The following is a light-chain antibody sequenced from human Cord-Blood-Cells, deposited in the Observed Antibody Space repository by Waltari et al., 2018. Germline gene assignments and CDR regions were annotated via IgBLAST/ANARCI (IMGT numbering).Light chain of an antibody. CDR3: QQSYSTPPYT. Sequence: DIQMTQSPSSLSASVGDRVPITSRASQSIRSYLNWYQQKPGKAPKLLIYAASSLQSGVPSRFSGSGSVTDFTLTISSLQPEDFATYYCQQSYSTPPYTFGQGTKLEIK. CDR1: QSIRSY. V-gene: IGKV1-39*01. J-gene: IGKJ2*01. CDR2: AAS.